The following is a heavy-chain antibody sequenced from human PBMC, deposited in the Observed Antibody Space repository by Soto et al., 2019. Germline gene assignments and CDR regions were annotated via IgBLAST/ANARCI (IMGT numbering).Heavy chain of an antibody. Sequence: ASVKVSCKASGYTFTSYGISGVRQTPGQGLEWMGWISAYNGNTNYAQKLQGRVTMTTDTSTSTAYMELRSLRSDDTAVYYFARDRVRYFDYYYMDVWGKGTPVTVSS. CDR3: ARDRVRYFDYYYMDV. D-gene: IGHD3-9*01. CDR2: ISAYNGNT. V-gene: IGHV1-18*01. J-gene: IGHJ6*03. CDR1: GYTFTSYG.